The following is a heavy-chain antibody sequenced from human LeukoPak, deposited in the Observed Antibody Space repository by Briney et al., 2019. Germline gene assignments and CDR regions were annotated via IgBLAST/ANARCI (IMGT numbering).Heavy chain of an antibody. CDR2: IYLGDSDT. CDR1: GYRFTSYW. J-gene: IGHJ4*02. Sequence: GESLKISCQGSGYRFTSYWIGWVRQMLGKGLEWMGIIYLGDSDTRYSPSFQGQVTISADKSLSTAYLQWSSLKASDTAMYYCARSEDRQWLDYYFDYWGQGTLVTVSS. V-gene: IGHV5-51*01. CDR3: ARSEDRQWLDYYFDY. D-gene: IGHD6-19*01.